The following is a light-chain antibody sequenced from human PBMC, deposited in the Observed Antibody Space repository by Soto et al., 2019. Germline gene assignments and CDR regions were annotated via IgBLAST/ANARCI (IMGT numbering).Light chain of an antibody. Sequence: QSVLTQPPSVSGAPGQRVTISCTGRSSNIGAGYDVHWYQQLPGTAPKLLIYGNSNRPSGVPDRFSGSKSGTSASLAITGLQTEDEADYYCQSYDCSLSVYVFGTGTKLTVL. CDR2: GNS. CDR1: SSNIGAGYD. J-gene: IGLJ1*01. V-gene: IGLV1-40*01. CDR3: QSYDCSLSVYV.